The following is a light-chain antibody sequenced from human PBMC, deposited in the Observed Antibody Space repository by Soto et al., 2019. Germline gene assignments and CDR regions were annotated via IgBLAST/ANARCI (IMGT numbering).Light chain of an antibody. Sequence: QSVLTQPPSASGTPGQRVTISCFGGSSKMGTNTVGWYKQLPGAAPKVLIYVNDKRPSGVPDRISGSNSGTSASLTISGRQSEDEADYYCVAWDDNLDAHVFGTGTKVTVL. CDR3: VAWDDNLDAHV. CDR2: VND. J-gene: IGLJ1*01. CDR1: SSKMGTNT. V-gene: IGLV1-44*01.